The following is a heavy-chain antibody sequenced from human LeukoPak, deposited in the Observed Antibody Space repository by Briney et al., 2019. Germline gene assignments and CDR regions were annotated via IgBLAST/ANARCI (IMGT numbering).Heavy chain of an antibody. V-gene: IGHV1-69*13. CDR2: IIPIFGTA. CDR3: ARGAPGVVVPAAMFDP. CDR1: GGTFSSYA. Sequence: ASVKVSCKASGGTFSSYAMSWVRQAPGQGLEWMGGIIPIFGTANYAQKFQGRVTITADESTSTAYMELSSLRSEDTAVYYCARGAPGVVVPAAMFDPWGQGTLVTVSS. D-gene: IGHD2-2*01. J-gene: IGHJ5*02.